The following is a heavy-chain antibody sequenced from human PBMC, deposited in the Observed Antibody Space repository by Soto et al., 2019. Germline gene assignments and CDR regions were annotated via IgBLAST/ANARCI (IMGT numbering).Heavy chain of an antibody. Sequence: QVQLVQSGAEVKKPGASVKVSCKASGYTFTNYGLSWVRQAPGQGLEWMGWINTYSGATNYAQNLQGRVTMTTDKSPSTAYKELRNLRSEDTAVYYWARDWSGGDFYSRLYAYWGQGGAVTVGS. D-gene: IGHD2-21*02. CDR3: ARDWSGGDFYSRLYAY. J-gene: IGHJ4*02. CDR2: INTYSGAT. V-gene: IGHV1-18*01. CDR1: GYTFTNYG.